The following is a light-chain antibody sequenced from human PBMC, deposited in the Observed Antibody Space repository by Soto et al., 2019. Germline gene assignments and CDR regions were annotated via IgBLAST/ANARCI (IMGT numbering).Light chain of an antibody. CDR2: GAS. Sequence: EIVLVQSPGTLSLSPGERATLSCRASQSVSNNYLAWYQQKPGQAPRLLIYGASSRATGVPDRFSGSGTGTDFSLTITRLEPEDFAVYYCQQYGVSPLMFTFGQGTRLEIK. CDR1: QSVSNNY. CDR3: QQYGVSPLMFT. J-gene: IGKJ5*01. V-gene: IGKV3-20*01.